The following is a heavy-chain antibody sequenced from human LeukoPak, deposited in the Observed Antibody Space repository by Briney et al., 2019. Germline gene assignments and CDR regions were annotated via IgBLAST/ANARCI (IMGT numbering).Heavy chain of an antibody. J-gene: IGHJ5*02. Sequence: TLSLTCTVSGGSISSGGYHWSWIRQHPGKGLEWIGYIYYSGTTSYNPSLKSRGTISVDTSKKKFSLKVSSVTVADTAVYYCARLGYGDYTNWFDPWGQGTLVTVSS. V-gene: IGHV4-31*03. D-gene: IGHD4-17*01. CDR1: GGSISSGGYH. CDR3: ARLGYGDYTNWFDP. CDR2: IYYSGTT.